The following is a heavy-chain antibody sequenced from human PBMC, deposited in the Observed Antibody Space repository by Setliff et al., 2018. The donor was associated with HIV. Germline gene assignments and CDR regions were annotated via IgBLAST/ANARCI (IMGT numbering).Heavy chain of an antibody. CDR2: ISGSGTSV. Sequence: PGGSLRLSCAASGIAFNTHVMTWVRQAPGKGLVWVSSISGSGTSVDYADSVRGRFTISRDNAKNTLYLQLNTLRAEDTAVYYCARDERFADYVGYFFDSWGQGTLVTVS. D-gene: IGHD3-10*02. CDR1: GIAFNTHV. V-gene: IGHV3-21*01. CDR3: ARDERFADYVGYFFDS. J-gene: IGHJ4*02.